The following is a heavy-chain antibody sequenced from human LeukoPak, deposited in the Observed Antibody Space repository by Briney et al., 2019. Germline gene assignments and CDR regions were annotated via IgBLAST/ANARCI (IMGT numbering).Heavy chain of an antibody. Sequence: SQTLSLTCTVSGVSISSGGYYWRWLGQPAGKGLEWIGRYDASGNTHYNPSLERRITIRVDTSRNQYPQMWSPVTAADTAVYYCAIHSAMGSHDYWGQGTLVTVSS. V-gene: IGHV4-61*02. J-gene: IGHJ4*02. D-gene: IGHD3-10*01. CDR3: AIHSAMGSHDY. CDR2: YDASGNT. CDR1: GVSISSGGYY.